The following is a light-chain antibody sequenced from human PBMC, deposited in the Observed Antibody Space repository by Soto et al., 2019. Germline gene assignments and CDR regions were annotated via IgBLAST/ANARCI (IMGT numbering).Light chain of an antibody. CDR3: QKYYSYPLN. Sequence: AIRMTQSPSSFSASTGDRVTITRRASQGISRYLDWYQQKPGKAPKLLILAASTLQSGVPARFSGSGSGPDLTLTIGALQSEDFAIYYCQKYYSYPLNFGQGTRLEIK. J-gene: IGKJ5*01. V-gene: IGKV1-8*01. CDR1: QGISRY. CDR2: AAS.